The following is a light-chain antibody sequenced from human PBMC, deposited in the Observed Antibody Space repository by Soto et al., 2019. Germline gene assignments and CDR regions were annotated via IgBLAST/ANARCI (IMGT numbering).Light chain of an antibody. CDR3: QQRSNWPPY. CDR1: QSVSSSY. Sequence: EIGVTQSPGTVSLSPGERATLSCRASQSVSSSYLSWYQQKPGQAPRLLIYGASSRATGIPARFSGSGSGTDFTLTISSLEPEDFAVYYCQQRSNWPPYFGQGTRLEIK. V-gene: IGKV3D-20*02. CDR2: GAS. J-gene: IGKJ5*01.